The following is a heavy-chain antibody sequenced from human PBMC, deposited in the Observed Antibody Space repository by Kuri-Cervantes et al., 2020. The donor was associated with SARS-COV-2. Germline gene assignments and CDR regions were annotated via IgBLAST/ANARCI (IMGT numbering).Heavy chain of an antibody. D-gene: IGHD3-22*01. CDR3: ARAYDYYDSSGPGAFDI. CDR1: GGSISSGGYY. Sequence: SETLSLTCTVSGGSISSGGYYWSWIRQHPGKGLEWIGYIYYSGSTYYNPSLKSRVTISVGTSKNQFSLKLSSVTAADTAVYYCARAYDYYDSSGPGAFDIWGQGTMVTVSS. V-gene: IGHV4-31*03. J-gene: IGHJ3*02. CDR2: IYYSGST.